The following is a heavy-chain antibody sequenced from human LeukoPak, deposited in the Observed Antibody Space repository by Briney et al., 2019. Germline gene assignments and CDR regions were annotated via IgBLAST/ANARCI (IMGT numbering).Heavy chain of an antibody. J-gene: IGHJ3*02. CDR1: GYTFTGYY. V-gene: IGHV1-2*02. CDR3: ARWSRWNPYTSDAFDI. Sequence: GASVKVSCKASGYTFTGYYMHWVRQAPGQGLEWMGWINPNSGGTNYAQKFQGRVTMTRDTSISTAYMELSRLRSDDTAVYYCARWSRWNPYTSDAFDIWGQGTMVTVSS. D-gene: IGHD1-1*01. CDR2: INPNSGGT.